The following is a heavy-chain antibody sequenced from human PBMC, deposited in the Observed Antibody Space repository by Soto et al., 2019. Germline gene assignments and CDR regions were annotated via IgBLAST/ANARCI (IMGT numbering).Heavy chain of an antibody. D-gene: IGHD3-10*01. CDR3: ARDSEPYYGSGSSDR. CDR1: GYTFTSYG. CDR2: ISAYNGNT. J-gene: IGHJ5*02. V-gene: IGHV1-18*01. Sequence: GASVKVSCKASGYTFTSYGISWVRQAPGQGLEWMGWISAYNGNTNYAQKLQGRVTMTTDTSTSTAYMELRSLRSDDTAVYYCARDSEPYYGSGSSDRWGQGTLVTVSS.